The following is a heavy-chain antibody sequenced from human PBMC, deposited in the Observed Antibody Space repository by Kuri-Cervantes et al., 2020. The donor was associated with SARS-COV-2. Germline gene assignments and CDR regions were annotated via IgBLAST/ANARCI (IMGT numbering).Heavy chain of an antibody. V-gene: IGHV4-34*01. CDR2: INHRGSA. D-gene: IGHD5-24*01. CDR3: ARGAPHIQFRGEVDY. CDR1: GESFSGYY. Sequence: GSLRLSCAVYGESFSGYYWTWIRQPPGKGLEWIGEINHRGSADYNPSLKSRVTISVDTSKNQFSLKLTSVTAADTALYYCARGAPHIQFRGEVDYWRQGALVTVYS. J-gene: IGHJ4*02.